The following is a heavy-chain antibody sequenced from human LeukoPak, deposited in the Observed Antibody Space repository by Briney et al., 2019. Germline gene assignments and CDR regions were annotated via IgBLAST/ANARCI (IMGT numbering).Heavy chain of an antibody. V-gene: IGHV3-23*01. Sequence: SGGSLRLSCAASGFTLSSYAMSWVRQAPGKGLEWVSAISGSGGSTYYADSVKGRFTISRDNSKNTLYLQMNSLRAEDTAVYYCAKVDIIVVVIGLFDYWGQGTLVTVSS. J-gene: IGHJ4*02. D-gene: IGHD3-22*01. CDR3: AKVDIIVVVIGLFDY. CDR2: ISGSGGST. CDR1: GFTLSSYA.